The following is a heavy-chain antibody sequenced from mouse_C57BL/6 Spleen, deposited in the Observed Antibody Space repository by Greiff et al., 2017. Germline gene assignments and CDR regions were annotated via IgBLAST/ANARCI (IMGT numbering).Heavy chain of an antibody. CDR3: ARGYYDY. D-gene: IGHD1-1*01. V-gene: IGHV14-2*01. Sequence: EVQLQQSGAELVKPGASVKFSCTASGFNFNDYYMHWVKQRTEQGLEWIGRIDPEDGETKYAPQFHCKGTITADTTSNTAYLQLSSLTAEDTASYYCARGYYDYWGQGTTLTVSS. CDR2: IDPEDGET. CDR1: GFNFNDYY. J-gene: IGHJ2*01.